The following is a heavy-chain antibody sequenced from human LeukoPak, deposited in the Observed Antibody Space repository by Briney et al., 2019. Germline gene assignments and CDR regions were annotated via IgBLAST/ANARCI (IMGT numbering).Heavy chain of an antibody. CDR3: ARDRVTIFGVVISHDAFDI. Sequence: ASVKVSCKASGYTFTSYYMHWVRQAPGQGLEWMGWINPNSGGTNYAQKFQGRVTMTRDTSISTAYMELSRLRSEDTAVYYCARDRVTIFGVVISHDAFDIWGQGTMVTVSS. V-gene: IGHV1-2*02. J-gene: IGHJ3*02. CDR1: GYTFTSYY. CDR2: INPNSGGT. D-gene: IGHD3-3*01.